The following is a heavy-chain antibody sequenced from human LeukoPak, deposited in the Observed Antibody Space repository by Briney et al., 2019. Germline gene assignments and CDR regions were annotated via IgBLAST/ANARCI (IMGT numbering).Heavy chain of an antibody. V-gene: IGHV3-7*05. Sequence: GGSLRLSCAASGFTFSSYWMTWVRQAPGKGLEWVANIKEEGSEEYYVDSVRGRFSISRDNAKNSLYLQMNSLRAEDTAVYYCAREGGTYDSSGYYQAYDAFDIWGQGTMVTVSS. CDR1: GFTFSSYW. J-gene: IGHJ3*02. D-gene: IGHD3-22*01. CDR3: AREGGTYDSSGYYQAYDAFDI. CDR2: IKEEGSEE.